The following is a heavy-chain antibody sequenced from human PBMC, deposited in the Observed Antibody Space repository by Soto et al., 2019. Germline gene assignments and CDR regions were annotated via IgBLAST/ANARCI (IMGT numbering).Heavy chain of an antibody. D-gene: IGHD3-10*01. J-gene: IGHJ4*02. CDR3: ARDPDYYGSGSPLDY. Sequence: QVQLVQSGAEVKKPGASVKVSCKASGYTFTSYGISWVRQAPGQGLEWIGWISAYNGNTNYAQKLQGRVTMTTDTSTSTAYMELRSLRSDDTAVYYCARDPDYYGSGSPLDYWGQGTLVTVSS. V-gene: IGHV1-18*04. CDR2: ISAYNGNT. CDR1: GYTFTSYG.